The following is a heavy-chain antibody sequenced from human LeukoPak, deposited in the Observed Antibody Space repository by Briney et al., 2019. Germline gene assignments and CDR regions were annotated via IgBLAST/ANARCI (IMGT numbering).Heavy chain of an antibody. CDR2: FDPEDGET. D-gene: IGHD3-10*01. Sequence: GASVKVSCKVSGYTLTELSMHWVRQAPGKGLEWMGGFDPEDGETIYAQKFQGRVTMTEDTSTDTAYMELSSLRSEDTAVYYCATQASLLWFGELLTGWGRGTLVTVSS. V-gene: IGHV1-24*01. J-gene: IGHJ4*02. CDR1: GYTLTELS. CDR3: ATQASLLWFGELLTG.